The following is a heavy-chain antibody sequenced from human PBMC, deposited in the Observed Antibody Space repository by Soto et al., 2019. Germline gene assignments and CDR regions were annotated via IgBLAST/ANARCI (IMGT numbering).Heavy chain of an antibody. CDR1: GYSISSGYY. V-gene: IGHV4-38-2*01. CDR3: ARVLAGYSGYESFDY. J-gene: IGHJ4*02. D-gene: IGHD5-12*01. Sequence: SETLSLTCAVSGYSISSGYYWGWIRQPPGEGLEWIGSIYHSGSTYYNPSLKSRVTISVDTSKNQFSLKLSSVTAADTAVYYCARVLAGYSGYESFDYWGQGXLVTVSS. CDR2: IYHSGST.